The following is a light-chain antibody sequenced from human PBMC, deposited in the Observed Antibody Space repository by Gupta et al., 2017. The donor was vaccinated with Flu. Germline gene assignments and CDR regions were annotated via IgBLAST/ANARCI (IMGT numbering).Light chain of an antibody. V-gene: IGLV2-14*03. J-gene: IGLJ2*01. Sequence: SALTPSVSVSGSPAQALTISCTGTSSDVGDYKNVSWYQQHPGKAPKLMIYDVSYRHSGVSNRFSGSKSGNTASLTITGLQAEDEADYYCSSYTSINTIHVIFGGGTRLTVL. CDR1: SSDVGDYKN. CDR2: DVS. CDR3: SSYTSINTIHVI.